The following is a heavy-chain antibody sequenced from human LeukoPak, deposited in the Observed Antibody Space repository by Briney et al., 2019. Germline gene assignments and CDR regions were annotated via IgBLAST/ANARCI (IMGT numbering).Heavy chain of an antibody. Sequence: GGSLRLSCAAPGFTFSTYSMNWVRQAPGKGLEWVSSISSISSYIYYADSVKGRFTISRDNAKSSLYLQMNSLRAEDTAVYYCAGALRLGESSSLDYWGQGTLVTVSS. CDR3: AGALRLGESSSLDY. J-gene: IGHJ4*02. V-gene: IGHV3-21*01. D-gene: IGHD3-16*02. CDR1: GFTFSTYS. CDR2: ISSISSYI.